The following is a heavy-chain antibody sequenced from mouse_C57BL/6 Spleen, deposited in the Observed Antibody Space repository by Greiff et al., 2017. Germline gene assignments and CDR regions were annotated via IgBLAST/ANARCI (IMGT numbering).Heavy chain of an antibody. J-gene: IGHJ2*01. CDR3: TRASITTVVATPYYFDY. D-gene: IGHD1-1*01. CDR2: ISSGGDYI. CDR1: GFTFSSYA. V-gene: IGHV5-9-1*02. Sequence: EVQRVESGEGLVKPGGSLKLSCAASGFTFSSYAMSWVRQTPEKRLEWVAYISSGGDYIYYADTVKGRFTISRDNARNTLYLQMSSLQSEDTAMYYCTRASITTVVATPYYFDYWGQGTTLTVSS.